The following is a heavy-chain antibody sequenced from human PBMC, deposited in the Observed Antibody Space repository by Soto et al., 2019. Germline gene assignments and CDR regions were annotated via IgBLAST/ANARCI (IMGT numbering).Heavy chain of an antibody. CDR3: ARYIAVAGTRYYYGMDV. Sequence: ASVKVSCKTSGYTFTGYYMHWVRQAPGQGLEWMGIINPSGGSTSYAQKFQGRVTMTRDTSTCTVYMELSSLRSEDTAVYYCARYIAVAGTRYYYGMDVWGQGTTVTVSS. CDR1: GYTFTGYY. D-gene: IGHD6-19*01. J-gene: IGHJ6*02. V-gene: IGHV1-46*01. CDR2: INPSGGST.